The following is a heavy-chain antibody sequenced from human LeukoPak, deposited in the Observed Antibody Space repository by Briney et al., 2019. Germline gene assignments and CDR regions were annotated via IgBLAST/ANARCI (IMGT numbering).Heavy chain of an antibody. D-gene: IGHD3-10*01. Sequence: SETLSLTCTVSGGSISSTNYYWGWIRQPPGKGLEWIGSITCGSTYYNPSLKSRVTISVDTAKNQFSLKLSSVTAADTAVYYCARFTMAGSVDAFDIWGQGTMVTVSS. V-gene: IGHV4-39*07. CDR1: GGSISSTNYY. CDR2: ITCGST. CDR3: ARFTMAGSVDAFDI. J-gene: IGHJ3*02.